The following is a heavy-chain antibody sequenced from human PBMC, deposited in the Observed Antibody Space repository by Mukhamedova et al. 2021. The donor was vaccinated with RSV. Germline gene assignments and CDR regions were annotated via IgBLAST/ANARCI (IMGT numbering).Heavy chain of an antibody. J-gene: IGHJ3*01. D-gene: IGHD3-10*01. CDR2: IDAFSGPL. Sequence: VRQAPGKGLEWVGGIDAFSGPLNYANNFGGRVTITADEPSGTVYMELRDLTSEDAAVYYCAKGARGGFQPDDSYDVWGQGTLVT. CDR3: AKGARGGFQPDDSYDV. V-gene: IGHV1-69*01.